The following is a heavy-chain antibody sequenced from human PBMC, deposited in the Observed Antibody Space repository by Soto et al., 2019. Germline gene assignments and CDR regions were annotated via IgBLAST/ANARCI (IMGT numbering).Heavy chain of an antibody. D-gene: IGHD6-6*01. CDR2: SRADSGDT. J-gene: IGHJ4*02. CDR1: GYTFTNYG. Sequence: QVQLVQSRPEVKKPGAPVKVSCTPSGYTFTNYGVNWVLQAPGQGLEWMGWSRADSGDTKYGQKFQGRVTMTTDTSTRTAYMELRSLRFDDSAVYYCARGRSYSSSSDLTYWGQGTLVTVSS. CDR3: ARGRSYSSSSDLTY. V-gene: IGHV1-18*04.